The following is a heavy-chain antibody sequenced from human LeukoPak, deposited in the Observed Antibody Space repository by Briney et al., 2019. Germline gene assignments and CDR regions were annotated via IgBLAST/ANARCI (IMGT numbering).Heavy chain of an antibody. V-gene: IGHV3-30*04. CDR1: GFTFSSYA. D-gene: IGHD5-12*01. Sequence: GGSLRLSCAASGFTFSSYAMSWVRQAPGKGLEWVAVISYDGSNKYYADSVKGRFTISRDNSKNTLYLQMNSLRAEDTAVYYCARVEEIGYSGYEGEYFQHWGQGTLVTVSS. CDR2: ISYDGSNK. J-gene: IGHJ1*01. CDR3: ARVEEIGYSGYEGEYFQH.